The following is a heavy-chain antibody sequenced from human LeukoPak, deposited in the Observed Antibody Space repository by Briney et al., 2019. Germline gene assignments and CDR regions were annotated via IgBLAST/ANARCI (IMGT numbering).Heavy chain of an antibody. CDR3: ARDRNDFWSGYFYDY. V-gene: IGHV3-48*01. Sequence: PGGSLRLSCAASGFTFSSYSMNWVRQAPGKGLEWVSYISSSSSTIYYADSVKGRFTISRDNAKNSLYLQMNSLRAEDTAVYYCARDRNDFWSGYFYDYWGQGTLVTVSS. D-gene: IGHD3-3*01. CDR1: GFTFSSYS. J-gene: IGHJ4*02. CDR2: ISSSSSTI.